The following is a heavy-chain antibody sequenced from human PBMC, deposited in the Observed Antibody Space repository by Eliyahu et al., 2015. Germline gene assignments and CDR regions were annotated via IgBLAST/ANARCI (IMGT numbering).Heavy chain of an antibody. CDR2: MSFEGSNK. CDR3: AKADKQQGDRFDL. J-gene: IGHJ4*02. CDR1: GYPFRSYG. V-gene: IGHV3-30*18. Sequence: QVQLVESGGGVVQPGRSLRLSCAASGYPFRSYGMHWVRPAPGKGLGWVAVMSFEGSNKYYADSVKGRFTISRDNSKNTLYLQMNSLRAEDTAVYYCAKADKQQGDRFDLWGQGTLVTVSS. D-gene: IGHD6-13*01.